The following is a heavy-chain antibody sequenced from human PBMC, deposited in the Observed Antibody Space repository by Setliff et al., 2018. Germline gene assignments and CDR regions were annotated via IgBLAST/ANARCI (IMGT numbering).Heavy chain of an antibody. Sequence: SETLSLTCTVSGVSISSHYWSWIRQPPGKGLEWIGYIFYIGSTNYNPSLKSRVTISVDRSKNQFSLKLSSVTAADTAVYYCARGISVHLEWLLWGQGTLVTVSS. CDR3: ARGISVHLEWLL. D-gene: IGHD3-3*01. CDR2: IFYIGST. V-gene: IGHV4-59*11. J-gene: IGHJ4*02. CDR1: GVSISSHY.